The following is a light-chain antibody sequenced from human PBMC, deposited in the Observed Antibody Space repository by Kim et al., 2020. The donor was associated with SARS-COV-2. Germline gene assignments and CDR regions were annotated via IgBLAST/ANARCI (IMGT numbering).Light chain of an antibody. CDR3: ETWDSNTHWV. Sequence: QPVLTQSSSASASLGSSVKLTCTLSSGHSSHIIAWHQQQPGKAPRYLMKLEGSGSYNKGSGVPDRFSGSSSGADRYLTISNLQSEDEADYYCETWDSNTHWVFGGGTQLTVL. V-gene: IGLV4-60*03. CDR2: LEGSGSY. J-gene: IGLJ3*02. CDR1: SGHSSHI.